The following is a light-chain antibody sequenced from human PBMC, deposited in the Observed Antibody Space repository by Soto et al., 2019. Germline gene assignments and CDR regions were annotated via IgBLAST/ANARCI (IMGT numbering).Light chain of an antibody. J-gene: IGKJ4*01. Sequence: DIQMTQSPSSLSASVGDRVTITCRASQGISTYLNWYQQKPGKAPKVLIYAASTLQSGVPSRFSGSGSGAEFTLTISSLQPEDFATYYCQQLNSYPRTFGGGTKVDIK. CDR3: QQLNSYPRT. V-gene: IGKV1-9*01. CDR1: QGISTY. CDR2: AAS.